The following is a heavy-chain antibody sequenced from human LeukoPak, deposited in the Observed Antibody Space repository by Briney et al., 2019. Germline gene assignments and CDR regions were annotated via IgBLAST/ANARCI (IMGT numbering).Heavy chain of an antibody. V-gene: IGHV4-4*02. CDR2: IYHSGST. CDR3: ARGPYSYGFLDYYYMDV. D-gene: IGHD5-18*01. CDR1: GGSISSSNW. J-gene: IGHJ6*03. Sequence: SGTLSLTCAVSGGSISSSNWWSWVRQPPGKGLEWIGEIYHSGSTNYNPSLKSRVTISVDKSKNQFSLKLSSVTAADTAVYYCARGPYSYGFLDYYYMDVWGKGTTVTVSS.